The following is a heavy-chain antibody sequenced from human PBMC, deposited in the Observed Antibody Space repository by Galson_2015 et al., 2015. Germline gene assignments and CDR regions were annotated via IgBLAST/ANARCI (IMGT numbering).Heavy chain of an antibody. J-gene: IGHJ4*02. CDR1: GFTFSSYG. CDR3: AKGVVFDY. CDR2: ISYDGSNK. V-gene: IGHV3-30*18. Sequence: SLRLSCAASGFTFSSYGMHWVRQAPGKGLEWVAVISYDGSNKYYADSVKGRFTISRDNSKNTLYLQMNSLRAEDTAVYYCAKGVVFDYWGQGTLVTVSS. D-gene: IGHD2-15*01.